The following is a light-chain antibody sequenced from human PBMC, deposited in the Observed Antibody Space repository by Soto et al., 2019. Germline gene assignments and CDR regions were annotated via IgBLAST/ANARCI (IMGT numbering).Light chain of an antibody. J-gene: IGKJ1*01. CDR3: QHYNSYSEA. CDR1: QTISSW. Sequence: DIQMTQSPSTLSGSEGDRVTITCRAGQTISSWLAWYQQKPGKAPKLLIYKASTLKSGVPSRFSGSGSGTEFTLTISSLQPDDFATYYCQHYNSYSEAFGQGTKVELK. V-gene: IGKV1-5*03. CDR2: KAS.